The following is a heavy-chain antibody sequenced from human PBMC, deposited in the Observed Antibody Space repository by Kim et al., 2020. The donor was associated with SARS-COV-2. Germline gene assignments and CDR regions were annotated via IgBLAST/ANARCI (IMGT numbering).Heavy chain of an antibody. D-gene: IGHD3-22*01. CDR2: ISSSSSYI. J-gene: IGHJ3*02. V-gene: IGHV3-21*01. CDR3: AREGAYDLLNAFDI. CDR1: GFTFSSYS. Sequence: GGSLRLSCAASGFTFSSYSMNWVRQAPGKGLEWVSSISSSSSYIYYADSVKGRFSISRDNAKNSLYLQMNSLRAEDTAVYYCAREGAYDLLNAFDIWGQGTMVTVSS.